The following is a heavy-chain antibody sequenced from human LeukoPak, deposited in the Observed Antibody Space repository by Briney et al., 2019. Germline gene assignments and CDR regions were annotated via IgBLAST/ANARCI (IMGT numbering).Heavy chain of an antibody. CDR1: GFTFGSYA. Sequence: PGGSLRLSCAASGFTFGSYAMSWVRQAPGKGLEWVSSINGIGGSTRYADSVKGRFTISRDNSKNTLYLQMNSLRAEDTAVYYCAKDRTDIVVVVAATSHYGMDVWGQGTTVTVSS. CDR3: AKDRTDIVVVVAATSHYGMDV. D-gene: IGHD2-15*01. J-gene: IGHJ6*02. CDR2: INGIGGST. V-gene: IGHV3-23*01.